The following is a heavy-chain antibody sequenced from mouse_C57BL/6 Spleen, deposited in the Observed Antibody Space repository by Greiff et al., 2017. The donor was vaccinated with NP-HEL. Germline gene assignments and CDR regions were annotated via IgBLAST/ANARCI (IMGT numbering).Heavy chain of an antibody. CDR2: ISNGGGST. D-gene: IGHD1-1*01. Sequence: DVKVVESGGGLVQPGGSLKLSCAASGFTFSDYYMYWVRQTPEKRLEWVAYISNGGGSTYYPDTVKGRFTISRDNAKNTLYLQMSRLKSEDTAMYYWARQRTTVVGAMDYWGQGTSVTVSS. CDR3: ARQRTTVVGAMDY. CDR1: GFTFSDYY. J-gene: IGHJ4*01. V-gene: IGHV5-12*01.